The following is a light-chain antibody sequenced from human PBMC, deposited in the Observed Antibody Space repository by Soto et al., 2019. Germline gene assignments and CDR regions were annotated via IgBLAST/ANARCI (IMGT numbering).Light chain of an antibody. CDR2: EVS. CDR3: SSYAGSNGYV. V-gene: IGLV2-8*01. Sequence: QSALTQPPSASGSPGQSVTISCTGTSSDVGGYNYVSWYQQHPGKAPKLMIYEVSKRPSGVPDCFSGSKSGNTASLTVSGLQAEDEADYYCSSYAGSNGYVFGTGTKLTVL. CDR1: SSDVGGYNY. J-gene: IGLJ1*01.